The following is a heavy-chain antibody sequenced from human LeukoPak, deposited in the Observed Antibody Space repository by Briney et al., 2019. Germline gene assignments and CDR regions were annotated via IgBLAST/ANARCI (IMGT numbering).Heavy chain of an antibody. CDR2: ISPNGGIT. CDR1: GFTFRNHG. Sequence: GGSLRLSCTASGFTFRNHGMNGVRQAPGKGLEWVSGISPNGGITYYADSVKGRFTISRDNSKNTLYLQMNSLRAEDTAVYYCARDPPYYDSSGTDYWGQGTLVTVSS. V-gene: IGHV3-23*01. J-gene: IGHJ4*02. D-gene: IGHD3-22*01. CDR3: ARDPPYYDSSGTDY.